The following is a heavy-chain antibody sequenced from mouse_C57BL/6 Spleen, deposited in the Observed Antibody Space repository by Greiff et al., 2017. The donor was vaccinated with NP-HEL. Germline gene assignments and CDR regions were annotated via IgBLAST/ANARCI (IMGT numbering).Heavy chain of an antibody. V-gene: IGHV1-7*01. CDR1: GYTFTSYW. CDR3: ARLTDYYGSSYEKAWFAY. D-gene: IGHD1-1*01. J-gene: IGHJ3*01. Sequence: QVQLKESGAELAKPGASVKLSCKASGYTFTSYWMHWVKQRPGQGLEWIGYINPSSGYTKYNQKFKDKATLTADKSSSTAYMQLSSLTYEDSAVYYCARLTDYYGSSYEKAWFAYWGQGTLVTVSA. CDR2: INPSSGYT.